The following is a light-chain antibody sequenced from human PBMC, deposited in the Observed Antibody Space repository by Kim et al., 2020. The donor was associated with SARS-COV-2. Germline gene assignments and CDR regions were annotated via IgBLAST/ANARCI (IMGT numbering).Light chain of an antibody. V-gene: IGLV2-23*02. CDR1: SSDVGNYIL. J-gene: IGLJ2*01. CDR3: CSYAGSSTFVV. Sequence: QWITINCTGASSDVGNYILVSWYRQRPGTAPQLIIFEVSKRPSGVSNRFSGSKSGDTASLTISGLEAEDESDYYCCSYAGSSTFVVFGGGTQLTVL. CDR2: EVS.